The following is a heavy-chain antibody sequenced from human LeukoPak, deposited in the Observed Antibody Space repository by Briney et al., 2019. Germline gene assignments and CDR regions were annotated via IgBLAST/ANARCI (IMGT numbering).Heavy chain of an antibody. Sequence: GGSLRLSCAASGFTFSNYAMNWVRQAPGKGLEWVSGISGSGDSTYYADSVKGRLTVSRDKSNNTLYLQMNSLRAEDTAVYYCARFEAVAGPSYAFDIWGQGTMVTVSS. V-gene: IGHV3-23*01. D-gene: IGHD6-19*01. CDR1: GFTFSNYA. CDR3: ARFEAVAGPSYAFDI. J-gene: IGHJ3*02. CDR2: ISGSGDST.